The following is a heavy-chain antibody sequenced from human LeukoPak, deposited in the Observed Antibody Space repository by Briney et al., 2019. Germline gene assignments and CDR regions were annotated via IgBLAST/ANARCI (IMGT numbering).Heavy chain of an antibody. V-gene: IGHV4-59*08. Sequence: SETLSLNCTGYGGSINSYYWSWIRQAPGMGLEWFGYIYYSGSTNYKPSLKSRVTISVDTSKNQFSLKLSSVTAADTAVYYCARHPLHHFWRSYWDLWGQGTLVTVSS. CDR1: GGSINSYY. CDR3: ARHPLHHFWRSYWDL. CDR2: IYYSGST. J-gene: IGHJ5*02. D-gene: IGHD3-3*02.